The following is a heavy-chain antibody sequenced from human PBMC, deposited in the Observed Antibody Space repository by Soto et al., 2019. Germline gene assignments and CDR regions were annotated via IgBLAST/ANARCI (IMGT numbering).Heavy chain of an antibody. J-gene: IGHJ4*02. V-gene: IGHV3-73*02. CDR3: SRVDPTLSSPTLGD. CDR1: GFTFSGSA. D-gene: IGHD3-10*02. Sequence: EVQLVESGGGLVQPGGSLKLSCAASGFTFSGSAMHWVRQASGKGLEWVGRIRSKANSHATAYSASVKGRFTISRDDSKYTAYLQMNSLKTEDTAVYYCSRVDPTLSSPTLGDWGQGTLVTVSS. CDR2: IRSKANSHAT.